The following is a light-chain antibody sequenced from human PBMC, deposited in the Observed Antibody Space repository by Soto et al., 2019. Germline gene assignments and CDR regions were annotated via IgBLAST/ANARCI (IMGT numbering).Light chain of an antibody. J-gene: IGKJ1*01. CDR2: GAS. V-gene: IGKV3-20*01. CDR3: QQYGSSPGWT. CDR1: QSVSNSY. Sequence: EIVLTQSPGTLSLSPGERATLSCRASQSVSNSYLAWYQHKPGQAPRLLIYGASRRVTGIPDRFSGSGSGTDFTLTISRLEPEDFAVYYCQQYGSSPGWTFGQGTKVEIK.